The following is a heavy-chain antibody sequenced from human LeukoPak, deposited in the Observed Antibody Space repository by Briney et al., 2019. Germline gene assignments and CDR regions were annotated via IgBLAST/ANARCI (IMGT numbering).Heavy chain of an antibody. CDR3: ARGRYSSSINSMDV. Sequence: SVKVSCKASGGTFSSYAISWVRQAPGQGLEWMGRIIPIFGTANYAQKFQGRVTITADESTSTAYMELSSLRSEDTAVYYCARGRYSSSINSMDVWGQGTTVTVSS. J-gene: IGHJ6*02. CDR2: IIPIFGTA. CDR1: GGTFSSYA. V-gene: IGHV1-69*13. D-gene: IGHD6-6*01.